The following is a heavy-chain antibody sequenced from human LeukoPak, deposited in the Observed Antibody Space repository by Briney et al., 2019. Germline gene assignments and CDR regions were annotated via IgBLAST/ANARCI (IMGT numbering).Heavy chain of an antibody. CDR3: AKWGPYCVGDYCPALDS. D-gene: IGHD2-21*02. V-gene: IGHV3-7*01. CDR1: RFTFSNYW. CDR2: INQDGSKK. Sequence: GGSLRLSCVASRFTFSNYWMSWVRQAPGKGLEWVANINQDGSKKRYADSMKGRFAISRDNAKESLYLQLNSLRAEDTAVYYCAKWGPYCVGDYCPALDSWGQGTLVTVSS. J-gene: IGHJ4*02.